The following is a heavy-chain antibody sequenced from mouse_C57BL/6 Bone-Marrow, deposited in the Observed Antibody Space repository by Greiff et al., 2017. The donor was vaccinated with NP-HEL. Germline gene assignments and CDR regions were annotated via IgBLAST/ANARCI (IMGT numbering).Heavy chain of an antibody. V-gene: IGHV1-5*01. Sequence: EVQVVESGTVLARPGASVKMSCKTSGYTFTSYWMHWVKQRPGQGLEWIGAIYPGNSDTSYNQKFKGKAKLTAVTSASTAYMELSSLTNEDSAVYYCTQFPYYYGSSYYFDYWGQGTTLTVSS. J-gene: IGHJ2*01. D-gene: IGHD1-1*01. CDR3: TQFPYYYGSSYYFDY. CDR1: GYTFTSYW. CDR2: IYPGNSDT.